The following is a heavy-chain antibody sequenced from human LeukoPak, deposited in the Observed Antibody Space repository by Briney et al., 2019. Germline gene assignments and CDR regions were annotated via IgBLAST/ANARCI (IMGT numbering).Heavy chain of an antibody. D-gene: IGHD3-3*01. J-gene: IGHJ4*02. CDR1: GGSISSSSYY. Sequence: SETLSLTCTVSGGSISSSSYYWGWIRQPPGKGLEWIGSIHYSGSTYYNPSLKSRVTISVDTSKNQFSLKLSSVTAADTAVYYCARLHYDFWSGYPYYFDYWGQGTLITVSS. CDR2: IHYSGST. V-gene: IGHV4-39*01. CDR3: ARLHYDFWSGYPYYFDY.